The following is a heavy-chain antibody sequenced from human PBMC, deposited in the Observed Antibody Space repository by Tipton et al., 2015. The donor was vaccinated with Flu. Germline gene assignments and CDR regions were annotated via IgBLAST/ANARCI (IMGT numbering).Heavy chain of an antibody. CDR3: ARDLRGYRGYTGGDAFDV. Sequence: TLSLTCTVSGGSISSYYWSWIRQPAGKGLEWIGRILTIGGTNYNPSLQSRVTMSVDTSKNQFSLKLSSVTAADTAVYYCARDLRGYRGYTGGDAFDVWGQGTMVTVSS. CDR1: GGSISSYY. V-gene: IGHV4-4*07. J-gene: IGHJ3*01. CDR2: ILTIGGT. D-gene: IGHD5-12*01.